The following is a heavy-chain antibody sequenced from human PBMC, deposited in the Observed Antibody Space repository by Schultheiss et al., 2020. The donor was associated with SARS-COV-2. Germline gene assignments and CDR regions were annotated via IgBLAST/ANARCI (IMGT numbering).Heavy chain of an antibody. CDR2: FDPDDDET. CDR3: ARDRANWAAYYYYGMDV. D-gene: IGHD7-27*01. V-gene: IGHV1-24*01. CDR1: GHILSELS. Sequence: ASVKVSCKVSGHILSELSMHWVRQAPGKGLEWMGGFDPDDDETFYAEKFQGRVTMTEDTSTDTAHMELRSLRSDDTVVYYCARDRANWAAYYYYGMDVWGQGTTVIVSS. J-gene: IGHJ6*02.